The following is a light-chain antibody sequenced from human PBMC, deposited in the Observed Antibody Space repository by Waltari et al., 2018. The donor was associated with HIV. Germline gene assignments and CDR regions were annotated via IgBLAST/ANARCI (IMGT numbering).Light chain of an antibody. CDR3: QTWDTSTASYV. CDR2: QHN. Sequence: SYEVSQPPSASVSPGQTASISCSGDKLADKYVSWYQQKPGQSPVLVIFQHNKRPSGIPERFSGSKSGNTATLTIRGTQTMDDADYFCQTWDTSTASYVFGTGTTVTVL. J-gene: IGLJ1*01. V-gene: IGLV3-1*01. CDR1: KLADKY.